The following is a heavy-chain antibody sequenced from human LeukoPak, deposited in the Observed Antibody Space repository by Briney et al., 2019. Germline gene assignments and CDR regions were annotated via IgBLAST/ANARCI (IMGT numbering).Heavy chain of an antibody. D-gene: IGHD2-15*01. CDR1: GFTFDDYA. CDR3: AKDIGCSGGTCYFPNYFDY. V-gene: IGHV3-9*01. CDR2: ISWNNNNM. Sequence: PGRSLRLSCTASGFTFDDYAMHWVRQAPGKGLEWVSGISWNNNNMDYADSVKGRFTISRGNAKNSLYLQMNSLRTEDTAFYFCAKDIGCSGGTCYFPNYFDYWGQGTLVTVSS. J-gene: IGHJ4*02.